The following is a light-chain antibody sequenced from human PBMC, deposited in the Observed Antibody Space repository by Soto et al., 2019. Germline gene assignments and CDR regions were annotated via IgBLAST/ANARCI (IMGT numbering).Light chain of an antibody. Sequence: EIVMTQSPATLSVSPGERATLSCRASQSVSSNLAWYQQKPGQTPRLLIYGASTRATGIPARFSGSGSGTEFTLTISSLQSEDFAVYYCQQYYNWPLSFDQGTKVEIK. CDR2: GAS. V-gene: IGKV3-15*01. CDR1: QSVSSN. J-gene: IGKJ1*01. CDR3: QQYYNWPLS.